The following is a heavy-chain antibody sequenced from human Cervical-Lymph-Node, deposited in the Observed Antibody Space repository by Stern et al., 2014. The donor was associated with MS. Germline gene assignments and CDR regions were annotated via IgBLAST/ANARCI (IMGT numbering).Heavy chain of an antibody. CDR1: GYSFTSYY. Sequence: VQMVQSGAEVQKSGASVKVSCKASGYSFTSYYMHWVRQAPGQGLEWMGIINRSRDSTTYAKRFQGRIKMTTETSTNTVYMELRSLRFEDTAMYYCARDLGDVAAAGFLAYWGQGTQVTVSS. J-gene: IGHJ4*02. CDR3: ARDLGDVAAAGFLAY. CDR2: INRSRDST. V-gene: IGHV1-46*01. D-gene: IGHD6-13*01.